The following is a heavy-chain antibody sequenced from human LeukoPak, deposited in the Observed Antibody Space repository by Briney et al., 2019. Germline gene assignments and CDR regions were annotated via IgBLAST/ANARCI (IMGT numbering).Heavy chain of an antibody. D-gene: IGHD4-17*01. J-gene: IGHJ4*02. CDR2: FHADGET. Sequence: GGSLRLSCAASGFAFSSYDMHWVRQATGKGLEWVSAFHADGETFYSDPVRGRFTISRDNAKNSFSLQMNSLGVGDTAVYHCTRGSGPGVTTIDSWGQGALVTVSS. V-gene: IGHV3-13*01. CDR1: GFAFSSYD. CDR3: TRGSGPGVTTIDS.